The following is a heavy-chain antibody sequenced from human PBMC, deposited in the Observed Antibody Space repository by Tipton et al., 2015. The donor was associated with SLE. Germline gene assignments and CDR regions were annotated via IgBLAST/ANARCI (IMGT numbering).Heavy chain of an antibody. CDR3: ARHRGYFTVSDYIDY. CDR2: VYESGTT. Sequence: TLSLTCFVSGGYITSDIYYWGWIRQPPGKGLEWIGSVYESGTTYYNPSLKSRVTMSVDTSKTQFSLKLSSLTAADTAVFYCARHRGYFTVSDYIDYWGQGTLVTVSS. V-gene: IGHV4-39*07. D-gene: IGHD2-8*01. CDR1: GGYITSDIYY. J-gene: IGHJ4*02.